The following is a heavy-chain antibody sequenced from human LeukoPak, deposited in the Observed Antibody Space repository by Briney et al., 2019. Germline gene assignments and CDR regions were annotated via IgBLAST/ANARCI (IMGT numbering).Heavy chain of an antibody. CDR1: GYTFTSYG. CDR2: ISAYNGNT. D-gene: IGHD6-19*01. J-gene: IGHJ6*02. V-gene: IGHV1-18*01. Sequence: ASVKVSCMASGYTFTSYGISWVRQAPGQGLEWMGWISAYNGNTNYAQKLQGRVTMTTDTSTSTAYMELRSLRSDDTAVYYCARDFAGSSGWYSYYYYGMDVWGQGTTVTVSS. CDR3: ARDFAGSSGWYSYYYYGMDV.